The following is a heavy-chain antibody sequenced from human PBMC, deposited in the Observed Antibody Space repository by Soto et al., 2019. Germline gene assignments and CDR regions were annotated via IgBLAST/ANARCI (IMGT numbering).Heavy chain of an antibody. V-gene: IGHV3-23*05. J-gene: IGHJ4*02. CDR3: VSWVYAQFDN. CDR1: GFTVDNV. CDR2: VDYSGNNQ. D-gene: IGHD2-8*01. Sequence: GGSLRLSCAASGFTVDNVMTCCRQAPWKGLEWISTVDYSGNNQHYADSVKGRCTISRDKSRNAIALQMSNLRAEDTALYYCVSWVYAQFDNWGQGTLVTVSS.